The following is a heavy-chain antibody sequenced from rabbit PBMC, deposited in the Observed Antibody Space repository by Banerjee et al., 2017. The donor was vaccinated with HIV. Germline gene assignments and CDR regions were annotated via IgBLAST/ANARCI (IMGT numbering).Heavy chain of an antibody. D-gene: IGHD4-1*01. V-gene: IGHV1S45*01. J-gene: IGHJ4*01. CDR3: ARDSDSCDFV. Sequence: QEQLEESGGDLVKPEGSLTLTCTASGFSFSRYWIWWVRQAPGKGLEWIACIYTGSDRTTYASWAKGRFTISKTSSTTVTLQMTSLTAADTATYFCARDSDSCDFVWGPGTLVT. CDR2: IYTGSDRT. CDR1: GFSFSRYW.